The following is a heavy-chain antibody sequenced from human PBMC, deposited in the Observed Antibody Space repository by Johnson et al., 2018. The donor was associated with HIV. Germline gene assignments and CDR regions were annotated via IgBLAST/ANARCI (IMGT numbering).Heavy chain of an antibody. Sequence: MLLVESGGGLVQPGGYLRLSCAASGFTFSSYWMHWVRQAPGKGLVWVSRINSDGSRTTYADSVKGRFTISRDNAKNTVYLQMNSLRAEDTAVYYCAREDQNWNYDHAFDIWGQGTMVTVSS. J-gene: IGHJ3*02. V-gene: IGHV3-74*01. CDR2: INSDGSRT. D-gene: IGHD1-7*01. CDR1: GFTFSSYW. CDR3: AREDQNWNYDHAFDI.